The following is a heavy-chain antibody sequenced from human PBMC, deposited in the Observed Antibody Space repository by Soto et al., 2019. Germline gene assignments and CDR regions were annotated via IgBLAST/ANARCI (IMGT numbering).Heavy chain of an antibody. CDR1: GGTFSSYA. D-gene: IGHD6-13*01. J-gene: IGHJ6*02. Sequence: QVQLLQSGAEVKKPGSSVRVSCKASGGTFSSYAISWVRQAPGQGLEWMGGIIPIFGTENYAQKFQGRVTITADESTSPAYMELSSLRSEDTAVYYCARDRIAGSKYYYGMDVWGQGTTVTVSS. CDR3: ARDRIAGSKYYYGMDV. V-gene: IGHV1-69*01. CDR2: IIPIFGTE.